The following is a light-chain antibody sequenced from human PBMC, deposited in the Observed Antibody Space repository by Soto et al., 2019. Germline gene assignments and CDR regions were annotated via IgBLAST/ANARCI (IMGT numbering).Light chain of an antibody. CDR1: QRIGSW. J-gene: IGKJ4*01. CDR3: QQYNSYALA. CDR2: KAS. Sequence: DIQMTQSHSTLSASVGDRVTITCRASQRIGSWLAWCQQKPGKAPKFLIYKASTLESGVPSRFSGSGSGTELTLTISSLQPEDFATYDCQQYNSYALACGGGTKVEIK. V-gene: IGKV1-5*03.